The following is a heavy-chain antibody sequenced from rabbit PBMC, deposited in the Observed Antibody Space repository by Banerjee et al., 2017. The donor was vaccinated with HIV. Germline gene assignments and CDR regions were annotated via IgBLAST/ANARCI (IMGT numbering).Heavy chain of an antibody. CDR2: INAGSNGDT. CDR3: ARATRTMLINL. CDR1: GFSFSSSYH. Sequence: QSLEESGGDLVKPGASLTLTCTASGFSFSSSYHMCWVRQAPGKGLEWIACINAGSNGDTSYANWAKGRFTISKTSSTTVTLQMPSLTAADTATYFCARATRTMLINLWGPGTLVTVS. D-gene: IGHD2-1*01. J-gene: IGHJ4*01. V-gene: IGHV1S40*01.